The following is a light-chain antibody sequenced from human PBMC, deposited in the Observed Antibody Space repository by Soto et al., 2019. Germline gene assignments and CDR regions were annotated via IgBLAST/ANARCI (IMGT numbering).Light chain of an antibody. CDR2: TNN. J-gene: IGLJ3*02. V-gene: IGLV1-44*01. CDR3: AVWDDGLDAWM. Sequence: QAVVTQPPSASGTPGQRVTISCSGSSSNIGSNYVYWYQQLPGTAPKLLIHTNNQRPSGVPDRFSGSKSGTSASLAISRLQSEDEAHYYCAVWDDGLDAWMFGGGTKVTVL. CDR1: SSNIGSNY.